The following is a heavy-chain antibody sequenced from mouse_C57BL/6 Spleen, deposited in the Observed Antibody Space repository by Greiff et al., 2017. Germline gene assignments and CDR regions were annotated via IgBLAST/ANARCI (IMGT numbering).Heavy chain of an antibody. Sequence: VQLQQSGAELVKPGASVKLSCTASGFNIKDYYMHWVKQRPEQGLEWIGRIDPEDGETKYAPKFQGKATITADTPTNTAYLQISSLTSEDTAVYYCARYDYDPYYAMGCWGQGTSVTVAS. CDR3: ARYDYDPYYAMGC. V-gene: IGHV14-2*01. J-gene: IGHJ4*01. D-gene: IGHD2-4*01. CDR1: GFNIKDYY. CDR2: IDPEDGET.